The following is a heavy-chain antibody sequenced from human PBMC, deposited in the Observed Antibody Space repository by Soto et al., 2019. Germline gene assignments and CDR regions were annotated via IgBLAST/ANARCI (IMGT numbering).Heavy chain of an antibody. Sequence: ASVKVSCKASGYTFTSYGISWVRQAPGQGLEWMGWISAYNGNTNYAQRLQGRVTMTTDTSTSTVYMELRSLRSDDTAVYYCARDNPGYSSGWYRPDAFDIWGQGTMVTVSS. CDR1: GYTFTSYG. J-gene: IGHJ3*02. D-gene: IGHD6-19*01. V-gene: IGHV1-18*01. CDR2: ISAYNGNT. CDR3: ARDNPGYSSGWYRPDAFDI.